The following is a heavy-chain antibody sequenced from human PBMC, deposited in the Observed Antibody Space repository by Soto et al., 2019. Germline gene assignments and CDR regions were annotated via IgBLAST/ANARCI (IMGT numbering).Heavy chain of an antibody. CDR2: IVVGSGNT. CDR3: ARDPYYYDSSGYSGDY. J-gene: IGHJ4*02. CDR1: GFTFTSSA. Sequence: GASVKVSCKASGFTFTSSAVQWVRQARGQRLEWIGWIVVGSGNTNYAQKFQERVTITRDMSTSTAYMELSSLRSEDTAVYYCARDPYYYDSSGYSGDYWGQGTLVTVSS. D-gene: IGHD3-22*01. V-gene: IGHV1-58*01.